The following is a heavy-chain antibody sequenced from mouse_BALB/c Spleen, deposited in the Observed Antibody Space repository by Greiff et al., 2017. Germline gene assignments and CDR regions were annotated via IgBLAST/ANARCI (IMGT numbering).Heavy chain of an antibody. CDR3: TRRTGTGAMDY. J-gene: IGHJ4*01. CDR2: INPSNGGT. Sequence: LQESGAELVKPGASVKLSCKASGYTFTSYYMYWVKQRPGQGLEWIGEINPSNGGTNFNEKFKSKATLTVDKSSSTAYMQLSSLTSEDSAVYYCTRRTGTGAMDYWGQGTSVTVSS. D-gene: IGHD4-1*01. CDR1: GYTFTSYY. V-gene: IGHV1S81*02.